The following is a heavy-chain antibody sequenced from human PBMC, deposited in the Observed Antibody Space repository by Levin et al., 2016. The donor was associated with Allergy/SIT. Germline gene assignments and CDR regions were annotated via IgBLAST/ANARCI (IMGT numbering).Heavy chain of an antibody. D-gene: IGHD6-6*01. CDR3: ATCSRLAARIGMDV. Sequence: SETLSLTCTVSGGSISSSSYYWGWIRQPPGKGLEWIGSIYYSGSTYYNPSLKSRVTISVDTSKNQFSLKLSSVTAADTAVYYCATCSRLAARIGMDVWGQGTTVTVSS. J-gene: IGHJ6*02. V-gene: IGHV4-39*01. CDR1: GGSISSSSYY. CDR2: IYYSGST.